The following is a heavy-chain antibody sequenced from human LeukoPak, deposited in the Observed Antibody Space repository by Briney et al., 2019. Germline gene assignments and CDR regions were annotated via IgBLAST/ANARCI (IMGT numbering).Heavy chain of an antibody. D-gene: IGHD3-22*01. CDR2: IYYSGST. V-gene: IGHV4-59*08. J-gene: IGHJ3*02. CDR3: AGLSKGDYDSSEELFDI. CDR1: GGSISSYY. Sequence: PSETLSLTCTVSGGSISSYYWSWIRQPPGKGLEWIGYIYYSGSTNYNPSLKSRVTISVDTSKNQFSLKLSSVTAADTAVYYCAGLSKGDYDSSEELFDIWGQGTMVTVSS.